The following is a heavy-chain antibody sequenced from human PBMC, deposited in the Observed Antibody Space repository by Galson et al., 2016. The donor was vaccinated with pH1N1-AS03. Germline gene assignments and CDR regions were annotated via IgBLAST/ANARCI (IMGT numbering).Heavy chain of an antibody. J-gene: IGHJ3*02. CDR2: FNPSIGST. CDR3: SRQPSFYDTSGLPDAFDI. V-gene: IGHV1-2*06. D-gene: IGHD3-22*01. Sequence: SVKVSCKASGYSFSDYYIHWVRQAPGLGLDWMERFNPSIGSTKYAQQFLGRFTMTRDTSIRTAYMELSRLTSDDTAVYYCSRQPSFYDTSGLPDAFDIWGQGTMVTVSS. CDR1: GYSFSDYY.